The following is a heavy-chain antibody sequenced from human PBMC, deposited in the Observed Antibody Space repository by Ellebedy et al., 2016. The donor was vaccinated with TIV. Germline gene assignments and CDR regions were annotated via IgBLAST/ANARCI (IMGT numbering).Heavy chain of an antibody. V-gene: IGHV4-59*02. Sequence: MPSETLSLTCTVPSDSVTTDFWNWIRQPPGKGLEWIGYIHYAGSTNYNPSLRSRVTMSVDTSNNEFSLKMTSMTDADTAVYYCARRSVTTAHFDYWGQGNQVTVSS. CDR1: SDSVTTDF. J-gene: IGHJ4*02. CDR2: IHYAGST. D-gene: IGHD2-21*02. CDR3: ARRSVTTAHFDY.